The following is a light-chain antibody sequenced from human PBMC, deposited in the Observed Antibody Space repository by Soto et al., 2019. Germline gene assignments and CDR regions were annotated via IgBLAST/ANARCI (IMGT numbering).Light chain of an antibody. J-gene: IGLJ1*01. CDR2: DVG. CDR3: TSYIAVSTHV. V-gene: IGLV2-14*01. Sequence: QSALTQPASVSGSPGQSITIACTGTSSDIGGYNFVSWYQQHPGKAPKLLIYDVGNRPSGVSNRFSGSKSGNTAPQPNSGLQAEYEAHYYCTSYIAVSTHVFGTGTKPTV. CDR1: SSDIGGYNF.